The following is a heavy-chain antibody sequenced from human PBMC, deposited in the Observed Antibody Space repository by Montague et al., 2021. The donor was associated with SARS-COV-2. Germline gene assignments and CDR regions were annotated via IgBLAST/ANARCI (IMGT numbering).Heavy chain of an antibody. CDR3: AGGSRQWLVRPPHYYYFDY. J-gene: IGHJ4*02. D-gene: IGHD6-19*01. V-gene: IGHV4-34*01. Sequence: SETLSLTCAVYGGSFSGYYWSWIHQPPGKGLEWIGEINHSGSTNYNPSLKSRVTISVDTSKNQFSLKLSSVTAADTAVYYCAGGSRQWLVRPPHYYYFDYWGQGTLVTVSS. CDR1: GGSFSGYY. CDR2: INHSGST.